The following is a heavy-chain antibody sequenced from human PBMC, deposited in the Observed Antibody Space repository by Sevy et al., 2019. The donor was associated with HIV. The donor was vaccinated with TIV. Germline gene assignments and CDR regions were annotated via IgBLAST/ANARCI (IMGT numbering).Heavy chain of an antibody. D-gene: IGHD2-15*01. V-gene: IGHV7-4-1*02. CDR2: INTNTGNP. CDR1: GYTFTSYA. Sequence: ASVKVSCKASGYTFTSYAMNWVRQAPGQGLEWMGWINTNTGNPTYAQGFTGRFVFSLDTSVSTAYLQISSLKAEDTAVYYCARVRGYCSVGSCLPVYYYYGMDVWGQGTTVTVSS. CDR3: ARVRGYCSVGSCLPVYYYYGMDV. J-gene: IGHJ6*02.